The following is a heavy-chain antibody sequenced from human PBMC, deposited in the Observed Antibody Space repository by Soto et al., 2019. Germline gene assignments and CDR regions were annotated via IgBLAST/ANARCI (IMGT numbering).Heavy chain of an antibody. CDR1: GDSVSSDITS. CDR2: TYYRSKWFH. CDR3: ARGNALDV. D-gene: IGHD3-10*01. Sequence: SQTSLTCAISGDSVSSDITSWNWIRQSPSRGLEWLGRTYYRSKWFHDYAASVKSRITINPDTSKNQFSLELNSMTPEDTAVYYCARGNALDVWGQGTVVTVSS. J-gene: IGHJ3*01. V-gene: IGHV6-1*01.